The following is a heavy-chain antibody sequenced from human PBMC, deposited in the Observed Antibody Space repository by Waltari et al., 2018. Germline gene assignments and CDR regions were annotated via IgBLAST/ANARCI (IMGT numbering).Heavy chain of an antibody. D-gene: IGHD3-16*01. CDR3: ASEYGGSYFDY. Sequence: QVHLQESGPGLVKPSETLSLTCDVSGVSLPSRYAWGWVRQSPGKGPEWIGNVFRSGTTSSTPSLSSRITMSVDTSKNQFSLKLKSVTAADSAIYYCASEYGGSYFDYWGQGVRVNVSS. CDR1: GVSLPSRYA. V-gene: IGHV4-38-2*01. CDR2: VFRSGTT. J-gene: IGHJ4*02.